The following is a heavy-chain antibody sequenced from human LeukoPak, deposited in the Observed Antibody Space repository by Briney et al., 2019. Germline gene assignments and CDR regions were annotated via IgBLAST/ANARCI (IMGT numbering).Heavy chain of an antibody. CDR1: GFTFSNYA. Sequence: GGSLRLSCAASGFTFSNYAMSRVRQAPGKGLEWVSGTSSSGGTTYYADSVKGRFTTSRDNSKDTLYLQMNSLRAEDTALYYCAKDTGQWPVRTFDYWGQGTLVTVSS. D-gene: IGHD6-19*01. CDR3: AKDTGQWPVRTFDY. J-gene: IGHJ4*02. V-gene: IGHV3-23*01. CDR2: TSSSGGTT.